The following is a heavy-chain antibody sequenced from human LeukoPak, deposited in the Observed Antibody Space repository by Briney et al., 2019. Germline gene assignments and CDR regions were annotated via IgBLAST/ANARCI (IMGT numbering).Heavy chain of an antibody. J-gene: IGHJ4*02. CDR1: GFIFSDYS. CDR3: ARGAAHSYGYFSDY. V-gene: IGHV3-48*01. D-gene: IGHD3-22*01. Sequence: GESLRLSCATTGFIFSDYSVSWVRQAPGKGLEWLSFISTSSNTIYYADSVKGRFTVSRDNAKNSLYLQMNSLTGEDTAAYYCARGAAHSYGYFSDYRGQGILVIVSS. CDR2: ISTSSNTI.